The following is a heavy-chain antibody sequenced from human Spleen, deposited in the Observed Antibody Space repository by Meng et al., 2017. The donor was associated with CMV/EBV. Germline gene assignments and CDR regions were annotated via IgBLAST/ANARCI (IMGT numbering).Heavy chain of an antibody. CDR3: ATESLQSGGYYAFDY. CDR1: GGSFSGYY. Sequence: ETLSLTCAVYGGSFSGYYLSWIRQSPGKGLEWIGEINNSEITNYIPSLSKRGAISLDTTNKKVPLRLTSVTAAATAVYYCATESLQSGGYYAFDYWGQGALVTVSS. CDR2: INNSEIT. J-gene: IGHJ4*02. D-gene: IGHD3-22*01. V-gene: IGHV4-34*01.